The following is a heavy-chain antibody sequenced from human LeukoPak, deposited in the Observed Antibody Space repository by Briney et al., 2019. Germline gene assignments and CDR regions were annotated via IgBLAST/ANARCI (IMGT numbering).Heavy chain of an antibody. CDR2: VNPNSGKT. CDR3: ARELRPDSY. Sequence: ASVKVSCKASGYTFTTYDINWVRQAAGQGLEWMGYVNPNSGKTEYAQKFQGRLTVTSYTSINTAYMELSNLRSEDTAVYYCARELRPDSYWGQGTLVTVSS. D-gene: IGHD2-2*01. V-gene: IGHV1-8*01. CDR1: GYTFTTYD. J-gene: IGHJ4*02.